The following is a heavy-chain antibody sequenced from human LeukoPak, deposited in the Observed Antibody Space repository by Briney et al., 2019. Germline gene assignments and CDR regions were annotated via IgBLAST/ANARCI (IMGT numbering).Heavy chain of an antibody. J-gene: IGHJ4*02. CDR1: GGSISSYY. CDR3: AGGRDGYNFVDY. D-gene: IGHD5-24*01. CDR2: IYYSGST. V-gene: IGHV4-59*01. Sequence: SETLSLTCTVSGGSISSYYWSWIRQPPGKGLEWIGYIYYSGSTNYNPSLKSRVTISVDTSRNQFSLKLSSVTAADTAVYYCAGGRDGYNFVDYWGQGTLVTVSS.